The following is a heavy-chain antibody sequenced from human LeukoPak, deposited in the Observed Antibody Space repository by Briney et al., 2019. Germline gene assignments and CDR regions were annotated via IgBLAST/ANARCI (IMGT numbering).Heavy chain of an antibody. CDR2: IYYSGST. D-gene: IGHD5-12*01. V-gene: IGHV4-39*07. CDR1: GGSISSSSYY. Sequence: PSETLSLTCTVSGGSISSSSYYWGWIRQPPGKGLEWIGSIYYSGSTYYNPSLKSRVTISVDTSKNQFSLKLSSVTAADTAVYYCARAPLSGYYYYYYYMDVWGKGTTVTVSS. CDR3: ARAPLSGYYYYYYYMDV. J-gene: IGHJ6*03.